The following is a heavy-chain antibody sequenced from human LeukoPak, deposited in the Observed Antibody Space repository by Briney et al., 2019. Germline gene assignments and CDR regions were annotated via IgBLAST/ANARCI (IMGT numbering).Heavy chain of an antibody. D-gene: IGHD6-13*01. CDR2: INHSGST. J-gene: IGHJ4*02. V-gene: IGHV4-34*01. CDR1: GGSFSGYY. CDR3: ASLNSSPTDY. Sequence: SETLSLTCAVYGGSFSGYYWSWIRQPPGKGLEWIGEINHSGSTNYNPSLKSRVTISVDTSKNQFSLKLSSVTAADTAVYYCASLNSSPTDYWGQGTLVTVSS.